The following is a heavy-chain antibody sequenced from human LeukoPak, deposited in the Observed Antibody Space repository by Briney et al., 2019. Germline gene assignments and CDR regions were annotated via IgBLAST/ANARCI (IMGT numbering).Heavy chain of an antibody. CDR1: GFTFSGSA. D-gene: IGHD3-10*01. CDR3: TGNYYGSGSYADFDY. CDR2: IRSTANGYAT. V-gene: IGHV3-73*01. J-gene: IGHJ4*02. Sequence: GGSLRLSCAASGFTFSGSALHWVRQASGKGLEWVGRIRSTANGYATAYAASVKGRFTISREDSKNTAYLQMDSLKTEDTAVFYCTGNYYGSGSYADFDYWGQGTLVTVSS.